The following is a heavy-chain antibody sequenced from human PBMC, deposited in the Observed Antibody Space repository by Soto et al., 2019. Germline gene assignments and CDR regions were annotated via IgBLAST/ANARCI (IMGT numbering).Heavy chain of an antibody. J-gene: IGHJ4*02. Sequence: QVQLVQSGAEVKKPGSSVKVSCKASGGTFSSYAISWVRQAPGQGLEWMGGIIPIFGTANYAQKFQGRVTIPADESTSTAYMELSSLRSEDTAVYYFAHDYDNSGLFDYGGQGTLVTVSS. CDR2: IIPIFGTA. D-gene: IGHD3-22*01. CDR3: AHDYDNSGLFDY. V-gene: IGHV1-69*12. CDR1: GGTFSSYA.